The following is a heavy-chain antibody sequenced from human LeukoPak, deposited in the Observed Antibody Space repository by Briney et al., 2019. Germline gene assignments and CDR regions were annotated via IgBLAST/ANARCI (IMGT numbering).Heavy chain of an antibody. J-gene: IGHJ6*03. CDR2: INPNSGDT. CDR1: GYIFTDYY. Sequence: GASVKVSCKASGYIFTDYYMHWVRQAPGQELGWMGRINPNSGDTNFAQKFQDRVTMTRDTSISTAYMELSRLKSDDTAVYFCARDPFFREGHGSFYLYYYMDVWGKGTTVTISS. D-gene: IGHD3-16*02. CDR3: ARDPFFREGHGSFYLYYYMDV. V-gene: IGHV1-2*06.